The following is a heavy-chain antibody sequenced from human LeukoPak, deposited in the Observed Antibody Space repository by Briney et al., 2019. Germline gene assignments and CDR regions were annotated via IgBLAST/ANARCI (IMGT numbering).Heavy chain of an antibody. V-gene: IGHV3-15*01. Sequence: GGSLRLSCAASGFTFSNAWMSWVRQAPGKGLEWVGRIKSKTDGGTTDYAAPVKGRFTISRDDSKNTLYLQMNSLKTEDTAVYYCLRDWYGSGSYWQIRESYFDYWGQGTLVTVSS. CDR1: GFTFSNAW. D-gene: IGHD3-10*01. CDR2: IKSKTDGGTT. J-gene: IGHJ4*02. CDR3: LRDWYGSGSYWQIRESYFDY.